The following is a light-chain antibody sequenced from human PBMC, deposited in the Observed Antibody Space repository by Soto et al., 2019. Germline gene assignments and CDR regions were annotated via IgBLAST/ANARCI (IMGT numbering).Light chain of an antibody. CDR2: DAS. CDR1: QSVGRY. J-gene: IGKJ4*01. CDR3: QQRSDWLT. Sequence: ETVLTQSPATLSLSPGERASLSCRASQSVGRYLAWYQQKPDQAPRLLIYDASNRATGIPARFSGSGSGTDFTLTISSLEPEDFAVYYCQQRSDWLTFGGGTKVEIK. V-gene: IGKV3-11*01.